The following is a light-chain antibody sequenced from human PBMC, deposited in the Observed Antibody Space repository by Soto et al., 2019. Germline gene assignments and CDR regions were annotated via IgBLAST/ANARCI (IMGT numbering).Light chain of an antibody. J-gene: IGLJ1*01. CDR2: EVR. CDR3: SSYTSSSTLYV. V-gene: IGLV2-14*01. CDR1: SSDIGGYNY. Sequence: SALTQPASVSGSPGQSITISCIGTSSDIGGYNYVSWYQHHPGKAPKVLIYEVRNRPSGVSNRFSGSKSGHTASLTISGLQAEDEADYYCSSYTSSSTLYVFGAGTKLTVL.